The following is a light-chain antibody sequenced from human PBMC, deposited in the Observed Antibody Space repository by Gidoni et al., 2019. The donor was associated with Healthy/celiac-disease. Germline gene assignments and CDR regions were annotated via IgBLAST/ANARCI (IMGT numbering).Light chain of an antibody. CDR3: SSYSRGVV. V-gene: IGLV2-8*01. CDR1: SSDVGGYNY. Sequence: QSALTQPPSASGSPGQSVTISCTGTSSDVGGYNYVSWYQQHPGKAPKLMIYEVSKRPSGVPDRFSGSKSGNTASLTVSGLQAEDEADYYCSSYSRGVVFGGGTKLTVL. J-gene: IGLJ2*01. CDR2: EVS.